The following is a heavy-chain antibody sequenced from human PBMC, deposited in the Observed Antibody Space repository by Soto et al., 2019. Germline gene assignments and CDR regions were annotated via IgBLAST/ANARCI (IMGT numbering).Heavy chain of an antibody. CDR2: VYPGDSDI. V-gene: IGHV5-51*01. Sequence: GGSLRLSCKASGYRFSTYWIGWVRQMPGKGLEWMGIVYPGDSDIKYSPSFQGQVTISADKSISTAYLQWSSLKASDTAIYYCATQMYSSSPSYYYYYYPMDVWGQGTTVTVSS. CDR3: ATQMYSSSPSYYYYYYPMDV. J-gene: IGHJ6*02. CDR1: GYRFSTYW. D-gene: IGHD6-13*01.